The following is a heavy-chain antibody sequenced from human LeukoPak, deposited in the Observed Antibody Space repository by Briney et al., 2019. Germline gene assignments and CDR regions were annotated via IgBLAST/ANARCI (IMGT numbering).Heavy chain of an antibody. V-gene: IGHV4-38-2*02. D-gene: IGHD6-13*01. CDR1: GYSISSGYY. J-gene: IGHJ4*02. Sequence: LETLSLTCTVSGYSISSGYYWGWIRQPPGKGLEWIGSIYHSGSTYYNPSLKSRVTISVDTSKNQFSLKLSSVTAADTAVYYCARVRRYSNNWYSDYWGQGTLVTVSS. CDR2: IYHSGST. CDR3: ARVRRYSNNWYSDY.